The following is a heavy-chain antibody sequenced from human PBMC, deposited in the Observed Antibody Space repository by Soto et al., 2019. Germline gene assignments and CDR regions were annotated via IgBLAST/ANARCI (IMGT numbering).Heavy chain of an antibody. CDR1: GYTFTGYY. J-gene: IGHJ5*02. V-gene: IGHV1-2*02. CDR3: ARDPPITMVRGVINWFDP. D-gene: IGHD3-10*01. CDR2: INPNSGGT. Sequence: ASVKVSCKASGYTFTGYYMHWVRQAPGQGLEWMGWINPNSGGTNYAQKFQGRVTMTRDTSISTAYMELSRLRSDDTAVYYCARDPPITMVRGVINWFDPWGQGTPVTVSS.